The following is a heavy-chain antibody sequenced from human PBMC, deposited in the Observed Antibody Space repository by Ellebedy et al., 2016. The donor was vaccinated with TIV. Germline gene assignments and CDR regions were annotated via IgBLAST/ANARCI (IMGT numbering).Heavy chain of an antibody. CDR3: ASDPWGVGPALDI. Sequence: GESLKISCTASGFTFSNNAMSWVRQAPGKGLEWISAITTSGTSTYYADSVKCRFTISSDNSKNTLYLQVDSLRAEDTAIYYCASDPWGVGPALDIWGQGTMVTVSS. V-gene: IGHV3-23*01. D-gene: IGHD1-26*01. CDR1: GFTFSNNA. J-gene: IGHJ3*02. CDR2: ITTSGTST.